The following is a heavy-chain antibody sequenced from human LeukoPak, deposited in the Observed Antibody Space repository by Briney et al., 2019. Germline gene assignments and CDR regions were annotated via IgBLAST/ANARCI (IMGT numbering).Heavy chain of an antibody. CDR1: GFTFSSYA. V-gene: IGHV3-23*01. CDR3: AKDRRQFDP. Sequence: VGALRLSCAASGFTFSSYAMSWVRQAPGKGLEWVSAISGSGGSTYFAASVKVRFTISRDNSKNTLYLQMNSLRAEDTAVYYCAKDRRQFDPWGQGTLVTVSS. J-gene: IGHJ5*02. CDR2: ISGSGGST.